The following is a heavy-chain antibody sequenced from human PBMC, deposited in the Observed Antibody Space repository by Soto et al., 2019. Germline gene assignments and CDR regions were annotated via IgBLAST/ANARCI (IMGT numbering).Heavy chain of an antibody. D-gene: IGHD2-15*01. CDR1: GYTFASSD. CDR3: ARGSNHCSGGSCHSDWFDP. J-gene: IGHJ5*02. CDR2: MNPNTGNT. Sequence: ASVKVSCKASGYTFASSDVYWVRQATGQGLELMGWMNPNTGNTGYAQKFQGRVTMTRNTSISTAYMELGSLRSEDTAVYYCARGSNHCSGGSCHSDWFDPRGQGTPVTVSA. V-gene: IGHV1-8*01.